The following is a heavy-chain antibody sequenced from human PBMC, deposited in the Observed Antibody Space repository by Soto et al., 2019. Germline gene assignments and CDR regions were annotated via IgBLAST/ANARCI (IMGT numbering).Heavy chain of an antibody. CDR3: ARDRGPSSGYYPYWFDP. CDR1: GGTFSSYA. Sequence: QVQLVQSGAEVKKPGSSVKVSCKASGGTFSSYAISWVRQAPGQGLEWMGEIIPIFGTANYAQKFQGRVRMTADDSTSTAYMELSSLRSEDTAVYYCARDRGPSSGYYPYWFDPWGQGTLVTVSS. CDR2: IIPIFGTA. D-gene: IGHD3-22*01. J-gene: IGHJ5*02. V-gene: IGHV1-69*12.